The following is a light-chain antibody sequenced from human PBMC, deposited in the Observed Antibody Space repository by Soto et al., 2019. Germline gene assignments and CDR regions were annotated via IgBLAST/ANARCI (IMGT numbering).Light chain of an antibody. Sequence: KMMTQSPTPPSLSPREKATPPSRASQSVSSNLAWYQQKPGQAPRLLIYGASTRATGIPARFSGSGSGTEFTLTISSLQSEDFAVYYCQQYNNWPQTFGQGTKV. CDR3: QQYNNWPQT. J-gene: IGKJ1*01. CDR2: GAS. V-gene: IGKV3-15*01. CDR1: QSVSSN.